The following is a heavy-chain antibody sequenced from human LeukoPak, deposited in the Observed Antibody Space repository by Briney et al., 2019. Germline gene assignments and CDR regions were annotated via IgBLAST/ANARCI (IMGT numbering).Heavy chain of an antibody. D-gene: IGHD3-16*02. J-gene: IGHJ4*02. CDR3: ARVVGSYRPYYFDY. V-gene: IGHV4-61*08. CDR1: GGSISSGGYY. Sequence: PSGTLSLTCIVSGGSISSGGYYWSWIRQPPGKGLEWIGYIYYSGSTNYNPSLKSRVTISVDTSKNQFSLKLSSVTAADTAVYYCARVVGSYRPYYFDYWGQGTLVTVSS. CDR2: IYYSGST.